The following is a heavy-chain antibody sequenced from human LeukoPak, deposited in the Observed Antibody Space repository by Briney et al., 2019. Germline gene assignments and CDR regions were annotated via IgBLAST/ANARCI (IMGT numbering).Heavy chain of an antibody. CDR3: ARVQVTTLSGRDY. CDR1: GDIFTGYY. CDR2: INPNSGGT. J-gene: IGHJ4*02. D-gene: IGHD4-17*01. V-gene: IGHV1-2*02. Sequence: GASVKVSCKASGDIFTGYYMHWVRQAPGQGLEWMGWINPNSGGTNYAQKFQGRVTMTRDTSISTAYMELSRLRSDDTAVYYCARVQVTTLSGRDYWGQGTLVTVSS.